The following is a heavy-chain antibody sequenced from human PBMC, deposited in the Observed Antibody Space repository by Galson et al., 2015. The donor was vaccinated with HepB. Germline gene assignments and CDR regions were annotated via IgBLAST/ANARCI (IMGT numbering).Heavy chain of an antibody. V-gene: IGHV3-48*02. CDR3: ARRLYADWYFDL. CDR1: GFTFSSHT. Sequence: SLRLSCAASGFTFSSHTMNWVRQAPGKGLEWVSYISSSSDTLYYADSVTGRFTISRDNGKNSLYLQMNSLRDEDTAVYYCARRLYADWYFDLWGRGTLVTVSS. D-gene: IGHD2-8*01. CDR2: ISSSSDTL. J-gene: IGHJ2*01.